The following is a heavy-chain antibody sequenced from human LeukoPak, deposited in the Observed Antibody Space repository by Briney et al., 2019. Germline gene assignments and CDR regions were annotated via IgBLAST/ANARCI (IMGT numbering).Heavy chain of an antibody. CDR2: IDPNSGAT. CDR3: AREDWHYDY. V-gene: IGHV1-2*02. D-gene: IGHD1-7*01. CDR1: GYTFTSYH. J-gene: IGHJ4*02. Sequence: ASVKVSCTASGYTFTSYHVHWVRQAPGQGPEWMGLIDPNSGATNYAQKFQGRVTMTRDTSITTAYMEVTRLTSDDTAVYYCAREDWHYDYWGQGTLVTVSS.